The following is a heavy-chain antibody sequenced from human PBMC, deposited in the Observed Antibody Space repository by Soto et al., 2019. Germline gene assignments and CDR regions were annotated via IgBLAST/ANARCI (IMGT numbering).Heavy chain of an antibody. D-gene: IGHD2-15*01. CDR2: YSGNT. CDR1: GASINDYY. V-gene: IGHV4-59*01. J-gene: IGHJ4*02. CDR3: ACSGGGSSDY. Sequence: QVQLQESGPGLVQPSETLSLTCTVSGASINDYYWSWIRQPPGKGLEWIGYSGNTNYNPSLKSRVTMSLDTSKNQFSLKLSSVTAADTAVYYCACSGGGSSDYWGQGTLFTVSS.